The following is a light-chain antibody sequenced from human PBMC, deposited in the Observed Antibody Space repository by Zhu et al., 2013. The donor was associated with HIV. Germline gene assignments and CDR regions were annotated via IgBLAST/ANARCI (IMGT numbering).Light chain of an antibody. CDR1: QSVSSSY. V-gene: IGKV3-15*01. CDR2: GAS. J-gene: IGKJ1*01. Sequence: EIVLTQSPGTLSLSPGERATLSCTASQSVSSSYLTWYQQRPGQAPRLLIFGASSRATGIPARFSGSGSGTEFTLTINSLQSEDFAVYYCQQYNNWPRTFGQGTKVEIK. CDR3: QQYNNWPRT.